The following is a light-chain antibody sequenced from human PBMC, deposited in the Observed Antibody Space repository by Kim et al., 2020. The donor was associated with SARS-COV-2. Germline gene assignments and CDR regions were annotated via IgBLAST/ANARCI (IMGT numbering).Light chain of an antibody. J-gene: IGKJ4*01. CDR3: HQYGSSPLT. CDR1: RSVSSSY. Sequence: PGEKATLSCRASRSVSSSYLAWYQQKPGQAPRLLIYGASSRATGIPDRFSGSGSGTDFTLTISRLEPEDFAVYYCHQYGSSPLTFGGGTKVDIK. CDR2: GAS. V-gene: IGKV3-20*01.